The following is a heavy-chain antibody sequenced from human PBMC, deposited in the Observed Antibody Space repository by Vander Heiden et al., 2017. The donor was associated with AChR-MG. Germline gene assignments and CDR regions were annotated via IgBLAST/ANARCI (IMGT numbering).Heavy chain of an antibody. CDR1: GFTFSSYA. D-gene: IGHD1-26*01. J-gene: IGHJ4*02. V-gene: IGHV3-23*01. CDR3: AKDRRFHGPTD. CDR2: ISNSGGST. Sequence: EVQLLESGGGLVQPGGSLRLSCAASGFTFSSYAMGWVRQAPGKGLEWVSTISNSGGSTFYADSVKGRFIISRDNSKNTLYLQMNSLRAEDTAVYYCAKDRRFHGPTDWGQGTLVTVSS.